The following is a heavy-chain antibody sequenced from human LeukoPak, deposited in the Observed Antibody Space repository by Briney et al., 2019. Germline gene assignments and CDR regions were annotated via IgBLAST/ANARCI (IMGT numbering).Heavy chain of an antibody. D-gene: IGHD5-24*01. J-gene: IGHJ4*02. Sequence: SETLSLTRTVSGVSISSSRYFWSWIRQPPGKGLEGMGEINHSGSTNYNPSLKSRVTISVDTSKNQFSLKLSSVTAADTAVYYCARGRQMATILSTLAADYWGQGTLVTVSS. V-gene: IGHV4-39*07. CDR3: ARGRQMATILSTLAADY. CDR2: INHSGST. CDR1: GVSISSSRYF.